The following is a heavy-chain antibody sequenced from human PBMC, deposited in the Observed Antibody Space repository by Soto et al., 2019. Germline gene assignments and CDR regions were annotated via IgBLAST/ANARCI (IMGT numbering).Heavy chain of an antibody. V-gene: IGHV4-30-2*01. Sequence: SETLSLTCAVSGGSISSGGYSWSWIRQPPGKGLEWIGYIYHSGSTYYNPSLKSRVTISVDRSKNQFSLKLSSVTAADTAVYYCARKGYYYGSGSYYNGYGMDVWGQGTTVTVSS. D-gene: IGHD3-10*01. CDR1: GGSISSGGYS. J-gene: IGHJ6*02. CDR2: IYHSGST. CDR3: ARKGYYYGSGSYYNGYGMDV.